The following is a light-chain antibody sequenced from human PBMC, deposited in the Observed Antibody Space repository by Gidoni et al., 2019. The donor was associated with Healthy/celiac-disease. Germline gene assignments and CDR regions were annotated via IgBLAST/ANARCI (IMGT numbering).Light chain of an antibody. CDR2: GAS. V-gene: IGKV3-15*01. Sequence: DRVMTQSPATLSVSPGERATLSCRASQSVSSNLAWYQQKPGQAPRLLIYGASTRATGIPARFSGSGSGTEFTLTISSLQSEDFAVYYCQQYNNWPPTFGQGTKLEIK. CDR3: QQYNNWPPT. CDR1: QSVSSN. J-gene: IGKJ2*01.